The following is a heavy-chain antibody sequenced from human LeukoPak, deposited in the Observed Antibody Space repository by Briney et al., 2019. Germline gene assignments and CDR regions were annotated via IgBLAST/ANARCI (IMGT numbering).Heavy chain of an antibody. D-gene: IGHD2-15*01. J-gene: IGHJ4*02. CDR3: TKASAARCIGVFCYPFDH. CDR1: GFTFTNYA. V-gene: IGHV3-23*01. CDR2: TVGIGPDT. Sequence: GGSLRLSCAASGFTFTNYAMTWVRQAPGKGLEWVAATVGIGPDTYHAASVKGRFTISRDNSKNILYLQMNSLRVEDTAVYYCTKASAARCIGVFCYPFDHWGQGTLVTVSS.